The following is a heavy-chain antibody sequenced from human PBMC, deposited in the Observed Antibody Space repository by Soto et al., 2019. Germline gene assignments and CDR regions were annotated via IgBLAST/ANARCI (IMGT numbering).Heavy chain of an antibody. D-gene: IGHD3-10*01. Sequence: SETLSLTCTVSGGSISSSSYYWGWIRQPPGKGLEWIGSIYYSGSTYYNPSLKSRVTISVDTSKNQFSLKLSSVTAADTAVYYCARHRLWFGELFSWFDPWGQGTLVTVSS. CDR3: ARHRLWFGELFSWFDP. V-gene: IGHV4-39*01. J-gene: IGHJ5*02. CDR2: IYYSGST. CDR1: GGSISSSSYY.